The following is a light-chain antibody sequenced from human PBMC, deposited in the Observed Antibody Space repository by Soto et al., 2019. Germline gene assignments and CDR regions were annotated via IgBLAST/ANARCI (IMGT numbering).Light chain of an antibody. V-gene: IGKV1-27*01. CDR2: AAS. J-gene: IGKJ2*01. CDR3: QKYNSAPYT. Sequence: DIPMTQSPSSLSASVGDRVTITCRASQGISNYLAWYQQKPGKVPKLLIYAASTLQSGVPSPFSGSGSGTDFTLTISSLQTEDVETYYCQKYNSAPYTFGQGTKLEIK. CDR1: QGISNY.